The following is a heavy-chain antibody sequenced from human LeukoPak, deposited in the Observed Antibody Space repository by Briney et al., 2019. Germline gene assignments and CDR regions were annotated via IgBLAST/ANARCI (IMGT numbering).Heavy chain of an antibody. Sequence: SETLSLTCAVYGGSFSGYYWSWIRQPPGKGLEWIGEINHSGSTNYNPSLKSRVTISVDTSKNQFSLKLSSVTAADTAVYYCARPRSFRLFDAFDIWGQGTMVTVSS. CDR2: INHSGST. CDR3: ARPRSFRLFDAFDI. V-gene: IGHV4-34*01. CDR1: GGSFSGYY. J-gene: IGHJ3*02. D-gene: IGHD1-26*01.